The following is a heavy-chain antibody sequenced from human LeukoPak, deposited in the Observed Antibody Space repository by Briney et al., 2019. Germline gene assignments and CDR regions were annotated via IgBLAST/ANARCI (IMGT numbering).Heavy chain of an antibody. D-gene: IGHD2-8*01. CDR2: LNPNSGVT. V-gene: IGHV1-2*02. CDR1: GYTFTGYY. J-gene: IGHJ4*02. Sequence: ASVKVSCKASGYTFTGYYIHWVRRAPGQGLEWMGWLNPNSGVTSYAQNFQGRVTMTRDMSISTAYMELSSLRSDDTAVYYRAVVLMGVTTDSWGQGTLVTVSS. CDR3: AVVLMGVTTDS.